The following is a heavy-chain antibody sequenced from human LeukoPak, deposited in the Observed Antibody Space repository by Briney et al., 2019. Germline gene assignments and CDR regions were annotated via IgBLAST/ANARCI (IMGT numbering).Heavy chain of an antibody. V-gene: IGHV4-61*02. D-gene: IGHD3-10*01. J-gene: IGHJ6*03. CDR3: ARDGVLGYYGSGSPRYYYYMDV. CDR1: GGSISSGSYY. Sequence: SETLSLTCTVSGGSISSGSYYWSWIRQPAGKGLEWIGRIYTSGSTNYNPSLKSRVTISVDTSKNQFSLKLSSVTAADTAVYYCARDGVLGYYGSGSPRYYYYMDVWGKGTTVTVSS. CDR2: IYTSGST.